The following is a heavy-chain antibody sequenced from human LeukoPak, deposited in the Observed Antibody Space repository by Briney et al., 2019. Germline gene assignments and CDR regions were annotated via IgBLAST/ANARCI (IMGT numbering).Heavy chain of an antibody. Sequence: GASVKVSSKASGYTFTSYDINWVRQATGQRLEWMGWMNPNSGNTGYAKKFQGRVTMTRNTSMSTAYMELSSLRSEDSAVYYCARGPGNNTGWSAGMPKGWFDPWGQGTLVTVSS. CDR3: ARGPGNNTGWSAGMPKGWFDP. CDR1: GYTFTSYD. D-gene: IGHD6-19*01. J-gene: IGHJ5*02. V-gene: IGHV1-8*01. CDR2: MNPNSGNT.